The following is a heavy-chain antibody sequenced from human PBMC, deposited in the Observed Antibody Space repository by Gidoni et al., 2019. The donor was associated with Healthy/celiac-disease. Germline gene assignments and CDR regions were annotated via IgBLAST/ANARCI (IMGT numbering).Heavy chain of an antibody. V-gene: IGHV3-23*01. CDR2: ISGSGGST. CDR3: AKDLRKSYYYDSSPRGAFDI. D-gene: IGHD3-22*01. Sequence: EVQLLESGGGLVQPGGSLRLSCAASGFTFSSYAMSWVRQAPGKGLEWVSAISGSGGSTYYADSVKGRFTISRDNSKNTLYLQMNSLRAEDTAVYYCAKDLRKSYYYDSSPRGAFDIWGQGTMVTVSS. CDR1: GFTFSSYA. J-gene: IGHJ3*02.